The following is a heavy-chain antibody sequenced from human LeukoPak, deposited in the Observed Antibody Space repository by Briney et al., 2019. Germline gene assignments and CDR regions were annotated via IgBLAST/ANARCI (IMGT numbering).Heavy chain of an antibody. V-gene: IGHV4-34*01. CDR3: ARDIKQQWLGWHYFDY. CDR2: INHSGST. D-gene: IGHD6-19*01. J-gene: IGHJ4*02. Sequence: PSETLSLTCAVYGGSFSGYYWSWIRQPPGKGLEWIGEINHSGSTNYNPSLKSRVTISVDTSKNQFSLKLSSVTAADTAVYYCARDIKQQWLGWHYFDYWGQGTLVTVSS. CDR1: GGSFSGYY.